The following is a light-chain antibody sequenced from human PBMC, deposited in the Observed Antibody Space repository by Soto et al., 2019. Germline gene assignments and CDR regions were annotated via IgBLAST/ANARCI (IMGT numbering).Light chain of an antibody. Sequence: QSALTQPPSASGTPGQRVTISCSGRSANIGANFVCWYQQLPGTAPKLLIYSNNQRPSGVPDRFSGSKSGTSASLAISGLRSEDEANYYCVAWDDSLSGLVFGTGTKSPS. CDR1: SANIGANF. CDR2: SNN. CDR3: VAWDDSLSGLV. V-gene: IGLV1-47*02. J-gene: IGLJ1*01.